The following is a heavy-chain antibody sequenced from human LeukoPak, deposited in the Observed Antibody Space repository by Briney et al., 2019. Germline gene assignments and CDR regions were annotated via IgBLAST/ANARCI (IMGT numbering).Heavy chain of an antibody. CDR2: IYSSGST. CDR3: ARGARVLRRYFDL. Sequence: SETLSLTCSVSGASISSGSNYWGWIRQPPGKTLEWIGSIYSSGSTYYNPSLKSRVIIIIDTPKNHFSLTLSSVTAADTAVYYCARGARVLRRYFDLWGRGTLVTVSS. V-gene: IGHV4-39*07. CDR1: GASISSGSNY. J-gene: IGHJ2*01.